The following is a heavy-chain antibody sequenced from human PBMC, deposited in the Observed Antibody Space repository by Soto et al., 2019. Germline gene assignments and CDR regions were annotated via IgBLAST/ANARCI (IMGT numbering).Heavy chain of an antibody. CDR3: ARAVLGPNWFAP. V-gene: IGHV1-18*01. Sequence: ASVKVSCKASGYTFPSYGISWVRQAPGQGLEWMGWISAYNGNTNYAQKLQGRVTMTTDTSTSTAYMELRSLRSADTALYAGARAVLGPNWFAPWGQGTLVTVSS. CDR2: ISAYNGNT. CDR1: GYTFPSYG. J-gene: IGHJ5*02.